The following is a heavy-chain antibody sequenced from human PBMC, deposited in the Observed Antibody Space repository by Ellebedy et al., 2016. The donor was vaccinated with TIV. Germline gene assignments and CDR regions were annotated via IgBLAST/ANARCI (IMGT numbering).Heavy chain of an antibody. CDR3: ARGRAFGY. CDR1: GGSFSGYY. V-gene: IGHV4-34*01. J-gene: IGHJ4*02. CDR2: INHSGST. Sequence: MPGGSLRPSCAVYGGSFSGYYWSWVRQSPGKGLEWIGEINHSGSTKYNPSLKSRVTISVDTSKNQFSLKLSPVTAADAAICYCARGRAFGYWGQGTLVTVSS. D-gene: IGHD3-10*01.